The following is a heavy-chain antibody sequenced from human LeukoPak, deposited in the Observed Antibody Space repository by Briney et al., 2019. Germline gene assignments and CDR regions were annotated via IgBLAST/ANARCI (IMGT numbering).Heavy chain of an antibody. J-gene: IGHJ3*02. CDR1: GFTVSSNY. CDR2: IYSGGST. D-gene: IGHD1-1*01. CDR3: WREVGTPQAFYI. Sequence: PGGSLRLSCAASGFTVSSNYMSWVRQAPGKGLEWVSIIYSGGSTYYADSVKGRFTISRDNSKNTLSLQMNSLKAEDTAIYYCWREVGTPQAFYIWGQGTMVTVSS. V-gene: IGHV3-53*01.